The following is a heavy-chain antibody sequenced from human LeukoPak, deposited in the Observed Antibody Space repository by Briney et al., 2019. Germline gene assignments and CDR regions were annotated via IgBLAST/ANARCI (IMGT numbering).Heavy chain of an antibody. D-gene: IGHD6-13*01. CDR1: GFTFSSYA. J-gene: IGHJ4*02. CDR3: AKDGEGYSSSWTLYYFDY. CDR2: ISGSGGST. Sequence: EGSLRLSCAASGFTFSSYAMSWVRQAPGKGLEWVSAISGSGGSTYYADSVKGRFTISRDNSKNTLYLQMNSLRAEDTAVYYCAKDGEGYSSSWTLYYFDYWGQGTLVTVSS. V-gene: IGHV3-23*01.